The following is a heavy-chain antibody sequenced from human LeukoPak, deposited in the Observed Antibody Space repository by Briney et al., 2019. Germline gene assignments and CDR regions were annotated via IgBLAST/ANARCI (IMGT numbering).Heavy chain of an antibody. Sequence: ASVKVSRKASGYTFTSYDINWVRQATGQGLEWMGWMNPNSGNTGYAQKFQGRVTMTRNTSISTAYMELSSLRSEDTAVYYCARGRVKRGYSGYDYDYWGQGTLVTVSS. CDR1: GYTFTSYD. CDR2: MNPNSGNT. J-gene: IGHJ4*02. CDR3: ARGRVKRGYSGYDYDY. V-gene: IGHV1-8*01. D-gene: IGHD5-12*01.